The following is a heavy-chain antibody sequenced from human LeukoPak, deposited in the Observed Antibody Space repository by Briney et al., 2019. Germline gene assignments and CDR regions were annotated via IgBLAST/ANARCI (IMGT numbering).Heavy chain of an antibody. V-gene: IGHV4-61*02. CDR2: IYNSGST. CDR3: ARGGIDSSSWYPFDY. Sequence: PSETLSLTCVVSGGSISRGSYYWNWIRQPAGKGLEWMGRIYNSGSTNYNPSLKSRVTISVDTSKNQFSLKLSSVTAADTAVYYCARGGIDSSSWYPFDYWGQGTLVTVSS. D-gene: IGHD6-13*01. CDR1: GGSISRGSYY. J-gene: IGHJ4*02.